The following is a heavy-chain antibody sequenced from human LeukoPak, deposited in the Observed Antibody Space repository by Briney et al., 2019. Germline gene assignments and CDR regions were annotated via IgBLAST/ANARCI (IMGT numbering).Heavy chain of an antibody. CDR3: ARERYYDFWSGSSGYYMDV. CDR1: GGTFSTDT. V-gene: IGHV1-69*04. J-gene: IGHJ6*03. Sequence: SVKVSCKASGGTFSTDTISRVRQAPGQGREWMGRIIPILVIANYAKKFQGRVTITADKSTSTAYMALSSLRSEDTAVCYCARERYYDFWSGSSGYYMDVWGKGTTVTVSS. D-gene: IGHD3-3*01. CDR2: IIPILVIA.